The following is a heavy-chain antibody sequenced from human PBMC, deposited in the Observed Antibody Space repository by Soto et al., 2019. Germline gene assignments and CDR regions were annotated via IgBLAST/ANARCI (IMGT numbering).Heavy chain of an antibody. D-gene: IGHD2-21*01. J-gene: IGHJ4*01. CDR3: ANRCVPGGDFDF. CDR1: DFTFSGYD. CDR2: VSTGGST. V-gene: IGHV3-23*01. Sequence: WETLTLTCAASDFTFSGYDMSWIRQRPGKGLEWVAGVSTGGSTHYAASVRGRVTISRDTSKNTLSLQMNSLTAADTAVYFCANRCVPGGDFDFWGQGATVTVSS.